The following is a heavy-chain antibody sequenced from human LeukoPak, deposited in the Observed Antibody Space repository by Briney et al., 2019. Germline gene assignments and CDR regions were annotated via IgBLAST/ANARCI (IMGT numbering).Heavy chain of an antibody. Sequence: SETLSLTCTVSGGSNSSHYWSWIRQPPGKGLEWIGYIYYSGSTNYNPSLKSRVTISVDTSKNQFSLKLSSVTAADTAVYYCARSIAAAGTDYWGQGTLVTVSS. D-gene: IGHD6-13*01. J-gene: IGHJ4*02. CDR2: IYYSGST. V-gene: IGHV4-59*11. CDR3: ARSIAAAGTDY. CDR1: GGSNSSHY.